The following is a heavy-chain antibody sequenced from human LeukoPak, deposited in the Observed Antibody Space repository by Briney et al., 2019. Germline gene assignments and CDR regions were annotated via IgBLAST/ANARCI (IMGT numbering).Heavy chain of an antibody. J-gene: IGHJ5*02. CDR3: ARHRSSPPCWFDP. CDR2: IYYSGST. V-gene: IGHV4-39*01. D-gene: IGHD6-13*01. Sequence: SETLSLTCTVSGGSISSSSYYWGWIRQPPGKGLEWIGSIYYSGSTYYNPSLKSRVTISVDTSKNQFSLKLSSVTAADTAVYYCARHRSSPPCWFDPWGQGTLVTVSS. CDR1: GGSISSSSYY.